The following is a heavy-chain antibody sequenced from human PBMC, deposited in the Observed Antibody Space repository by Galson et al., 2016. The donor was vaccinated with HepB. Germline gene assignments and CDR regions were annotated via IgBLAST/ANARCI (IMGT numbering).Heavy chain of an antibody. V-gene: IGHV4-34*01. D-gene: IGHD6-19*01. Sequence: SETLSLTCAVYGGSFSGNYWSWIRQPPGKGLEWIGDINHSGNTNYNPSLMGRVTISVDTSKEQFSLKLSSVTAADTAVYYCAGLVGTGYYAPAYYLYYNMDVWGKGTTVTVSS. CDR3: AGLVGTGYYAPAYYLYYNMDV. CDR2: INHSGNT. CDR1: GGSFSGNY. J-gene: IGHJ6*03.